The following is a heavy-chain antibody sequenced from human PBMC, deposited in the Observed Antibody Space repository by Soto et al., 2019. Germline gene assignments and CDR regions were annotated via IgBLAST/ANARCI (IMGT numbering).Heavy chain of an antibody. V-gene: IGHV6-1*01. D-gene: IGHD3-3*01. Sequence: SQTLSLTCAISGDSVSSNSAAWNWIRQSPSGGLEWLGRTYYSSRWYNDYAVSVRSRITINPDTSKNQFSLHLNSVTPEDTAVDYCAKVSTYDFWSGYRHPGGYYYYYGMDVWGQGTTVTVSS. CDR1: GDSVSSNSAA. J-gene: IGHJ6*02. CDR2: TYYSSRWYN. CDR3: AKVSTYDFWSGYRHPGGYYYYYGMDV.